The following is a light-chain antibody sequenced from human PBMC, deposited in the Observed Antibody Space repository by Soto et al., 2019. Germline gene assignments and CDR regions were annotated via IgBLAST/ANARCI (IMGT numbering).Light chain of an antibody. Sequence: EIVLTQSPATLSSSPGERATLSCRASQSVSSYVAWYQQKPGQAPRLLIYDASNRATGIPPRFSGSGSGSDFTFTISSLEPEDCAVYYCKHRSNWPPWFGGGTKVEIK. CDR1: QSVSSY. CDR2: DAS. CDR3: KHRSNWPPW. V-gene: IGKV3-11*01. J-gene: IGKJ4*02.